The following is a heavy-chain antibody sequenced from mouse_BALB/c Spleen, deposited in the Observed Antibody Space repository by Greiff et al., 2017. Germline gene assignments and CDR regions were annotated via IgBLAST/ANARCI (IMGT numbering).Heavy chain of an antibody. V-gene: IGHV2-4-1*01. CDR3: ARNHDGYYSTFAY. CDR2: IWSGGST. J-gene: IGHJ3*01. D-gene: IGHD2-3*01. CDR1: GFSLTSYG. Sequence: QVQLQQSGPGLVQPSQSLSITCTVSGFSLTSYGVHWVRQSPGKGLEWLGVIWSGGSTDYNAAFISRLSISKDNSKSQVFFKMNSLQADDTAIYYCARNHDGYYSTFAYWGQGTLVTVSA.